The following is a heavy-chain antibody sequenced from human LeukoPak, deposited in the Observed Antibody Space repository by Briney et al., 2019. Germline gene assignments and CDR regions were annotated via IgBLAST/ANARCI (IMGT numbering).Heavy chain of an antibody. D-gene: IGHD6-19*01. Sequence: GGSLRLSCAASGFTFSNYALSWVRQAPGKGLEWVSVIGGGGGDTFYADSVKGRLTISRDNSKNTLYLQMNSLRAEDTAIYYCAKGPTIGVAGTDYWGQGTLVTVSS. J-gene: IGHJ4*02. CDR2: IGGGGGDT. V-gene: IGHV3-23*01. CDR1: GFTFSNYA. CDR3: AKGPTIGVAGTDY.